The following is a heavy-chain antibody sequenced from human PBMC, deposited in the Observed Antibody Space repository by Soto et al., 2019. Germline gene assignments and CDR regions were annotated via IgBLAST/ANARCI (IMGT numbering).Heavy chain of an antibody. J-gene: IGHJ5*02. CDR2: INADGTTT. D-gene: IGHD3-3*02. CDR3: ATVATHSYNWVDP. V-gene: IGHV3-74*01. CDR1: GFTFSTYG. Sequence: GGSQRLSCAASGFTFSTYGMHWVRQAPGKGLVWVSRINADGTTTTYADSVKGRFTISRDNAKNTLYLQMNSLRAEDTAVYFCATVATHSYNWVDPWGQGTLVTVSS.